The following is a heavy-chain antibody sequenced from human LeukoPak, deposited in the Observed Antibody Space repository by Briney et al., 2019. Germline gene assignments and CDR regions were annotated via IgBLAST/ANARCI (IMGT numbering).Heavy chain of an antibody. CDR3: KRDGGSFCDFDY. V-gene: IGHV3-64*02. CDR1: GFSFRYFA. Sequence: GGSLRLSCVGSGFSFRYFAIHWVRQAPGKGLEYVSVINTDGRITYYADYVKGRFTIYRDNSTNTVYLQMGSLRGDDMVVYYCKRDGGSFCDFDYWGQGALVTVSS. D-gene: IGHD1-26*01. CDR2: INTDGRIT. J-gene: IGHJ4*02.